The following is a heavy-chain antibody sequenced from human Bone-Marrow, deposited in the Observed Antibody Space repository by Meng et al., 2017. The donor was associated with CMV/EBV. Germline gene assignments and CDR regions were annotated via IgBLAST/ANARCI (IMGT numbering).Heavy chain of an antibody. CDR2: IWYDGSNK. D-gene: IGHD3-16*01. V-gene: IGHV3-33*03. Sequence: GESLKISCAASGFTFSSYGMHWVRQAPGKGLEWVAVIWYDGSNKYYADSVKGRFTISKDNARKSLNLQMNNLRAEDTAVYYCGGGSRHYYYYGMDVWGQGTTVTVSS. J-gene: IGHJ6*02. CDR1: GFTFSSYG. CDR3: GGGSRHYYYYGMDV.